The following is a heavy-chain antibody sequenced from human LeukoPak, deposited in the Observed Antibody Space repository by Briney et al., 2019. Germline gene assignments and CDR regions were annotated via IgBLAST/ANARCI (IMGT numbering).Heavy chain of an antibody. CDR3: ARRSISTVFEY. J-gene: IGHJ4*02. D-gene: IGHD2-2*01. Sequence: SETLPLTCTVSGGSISSYYRSWIRQPPGKGLEWVGYIYYSGSTNNTPSLKSRFTISVDTSKNQFSLKLSSVTAADTAVYYCARRSISTVFEYSGQGELVTVSS. V-gene: IGHV4-59*08. CDR1: GGSISSYY. CDR2: IYYSGST.